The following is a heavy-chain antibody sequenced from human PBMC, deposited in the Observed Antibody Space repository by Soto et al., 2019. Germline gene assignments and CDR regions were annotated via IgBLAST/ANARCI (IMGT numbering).Heavy chain of an antibody. D-gene: IGHD6-19*01. CDR2: IFSNDEK. Sequence: HVTLKESGPVLVKPTETLTLTCTVSGFSLSNGKVGVSWIRQPPGKALEWLAHIFSNDEKSYRTSLKSRLTISEDTSKNQVVLTMTSVDPVDTATYYCARILFGRSVAGGYFYMDVWGKGTTVTVSS. CDR1: GFSLSNGKVG. V-gene: IGHV2-26*01. J-gene: IGHJ6*03. CDR3: ARILFGRSVAGGYFYMDV.